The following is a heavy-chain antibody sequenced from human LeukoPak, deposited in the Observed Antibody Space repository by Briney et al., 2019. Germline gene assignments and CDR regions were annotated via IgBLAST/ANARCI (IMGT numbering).Heavy chain of an antibody. CDR1: RYTFTNYT. CDR2: ITAGNGNT. Sequence: GASVKVSCKASRYTFTNYTIHWVRQAPGQRLEWMGWITAGNGNTRYSQKFQGRVTIIRDTSANTACMDLSSLRSEDTAVYYCASSRVALDYWGQGTLVTVSS. V-gene: IGHV1-3*01. D-gene: IGHD6-6*01. CDR3: ASSRVALDY. J-gene: IGHJ4*02.